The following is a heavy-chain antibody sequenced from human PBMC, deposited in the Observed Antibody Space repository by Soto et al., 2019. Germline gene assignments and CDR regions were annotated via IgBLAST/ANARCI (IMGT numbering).Heavy chain of an antibody. V-gene: IGHV3-33*01. D-gene: IGHD5-18*01. CDR3: GRGYNYADY. CDR1: GFSFSTYG. J-gene: IGHJ4*02. CDR2: IWYDGSND. Sequence: SGGSLRLSCAASGFSFSTYGMQWVRQAPGKGLEWVAEIWYDGSNDFYSDSVKGRFTISRDNAKNTLFLQMNSLRAEDTAMYYCGRGYNYADYWGQGTQVTVSS.